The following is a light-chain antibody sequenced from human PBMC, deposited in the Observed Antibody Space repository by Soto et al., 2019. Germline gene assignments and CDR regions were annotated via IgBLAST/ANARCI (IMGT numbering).Light chain of an antibody. CDR1: SSDVGSYNL. CDR3: CSYAGSSLFV. J-gene: IGLJ2*01. V-gene: IGLV2-23*02. Sequence: QSALTQPASVSGSPGQSITISCTGTSSDVGSYNLVSWDQQLPGKAPKLIIFEVNERSSGISSRFCGSKSGNTSALTISELQGEAAAHYYCCSYAGSSLFVFGGGTQLTVL. CDR2: EVN.